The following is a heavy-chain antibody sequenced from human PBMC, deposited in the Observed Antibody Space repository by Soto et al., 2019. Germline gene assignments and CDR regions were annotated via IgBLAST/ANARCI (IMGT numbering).Heavy chain of an antibody. CDR3: ATGVYYYMDV. J-gene: IGHJ6*03. V-gene: IGHV4-59*01. CDR2: IYYSGST. CDR1: GGSISSYY. Sequence: SSGTLSLTCTVSGGSISSYYWSWIRQPPGKGLEWIGYIYYSGSTNYNPSLKSRVTISVDTSKNQFSLKLSSVTAADTAVYYCATGVYYYMDVRGKGTTVTVSS.